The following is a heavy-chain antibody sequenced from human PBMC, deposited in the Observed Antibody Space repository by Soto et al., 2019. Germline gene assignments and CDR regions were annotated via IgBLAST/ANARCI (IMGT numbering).Heavy chain of an antibody. CDR1: GFTFSASA. J-gene: IGHJ4*02. D-gene: IGHD6-19*01. CDR2: IRSKANNYAT. V-gene: IGHV3-73*01. CDR3: TRLYSSGFDY. Sequence: GGSLRLSCAASGFTFSASAMHWVRQASGKGLEWVGRIRSKANNYATAYAASVKGRFSISRDDSKNTAYLQMNSLKSEDTAVYYWTRLYSSGFDYCGQGALVTVSS.